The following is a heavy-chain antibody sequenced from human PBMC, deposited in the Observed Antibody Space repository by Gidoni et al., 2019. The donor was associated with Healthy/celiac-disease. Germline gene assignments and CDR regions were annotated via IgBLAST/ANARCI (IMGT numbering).Heavy chain of an antibody. CDR3: ARDGIVVVPAAIDYYYYMDV. D-gene: IGHD2-2*02. Sequence: QVQLVESGGGVVQPGRSLRLSCAASGFTFSSYAMHWVRKAPGKGLEWVAVISYDGSNKYYADSVKGRFTISRDNSKNTLYLQMNSLRAEDTAVYYCARDGIVVVPAAIDYYYYMDVWGKGTTVTVSS. V-gene: IGHV3-30-3*01. CDR2: ISYDGSNK. CDR1: GFTFSSYA. J-gene: IGHJ6*03.